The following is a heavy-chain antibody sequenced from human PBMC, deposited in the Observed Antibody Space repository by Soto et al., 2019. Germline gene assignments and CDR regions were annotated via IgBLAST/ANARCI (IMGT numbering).Heavy chain of an antibody. CDR1: GFTFSTYE. CDR2: ISSGGNTI. CDR3: AREDFGELWSLYYGMDA. V-gene: IGHV3-48*03. D-gene: IGHD3-10*01. Sequence: PGGSLGLSCVASGFTFSTYEMNWVRQAAGKGLEWVSYISSGGNTIFYADSVKGRFTISRDNAQNSLYLQMNSLRVEDTAVYYCAREDFGELWSLYYGMDAWGQGTTVTVSS. J-gene: IGHJ6*02.